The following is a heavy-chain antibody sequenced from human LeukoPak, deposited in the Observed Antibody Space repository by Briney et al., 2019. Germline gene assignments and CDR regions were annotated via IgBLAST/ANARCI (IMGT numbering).Heavy chain of an antibody. CDR3: ARDLEYSSSAGFDY. CDR2: IYYSGST. CDR1: GGSISSGGYY. D-gene: IGHD6-6*01. Sequence: SETLSLTCTVSGGSISSGGYYWSWIRQHPGKGLEWIGYIYYSGSTYYNPSLKSRVTISVDTSKNQFSLKLSSVTAADTAVYYCARDLEYSSSAGFDYWGQGTLVTVSS. J-gene: IGHJ4*02. V-gene: IGHV4-31*03.